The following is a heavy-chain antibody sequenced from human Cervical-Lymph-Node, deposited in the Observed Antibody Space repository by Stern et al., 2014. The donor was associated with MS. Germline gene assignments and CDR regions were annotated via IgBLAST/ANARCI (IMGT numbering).Heavy chain of an antibody. CDR1: GGSISSYY. J-gene: IGHJ4*02. D-gene: IGHD6-6*01. CDR3: ARGGSSSPPFDY. V-gene: IGHV4-59*01. Sequence: QVQLQESGPGLVKPSETLSLTCTVSGGSISSYYWSWIRPPPGKGLEWIGYIYYSGSPNYNPSLKSRVTISVETSKNQFSLKLSSVTAADTAVYYCARGGSSSPPFDYWGQGTLVNVSS. CDR2: IYYSGSP.